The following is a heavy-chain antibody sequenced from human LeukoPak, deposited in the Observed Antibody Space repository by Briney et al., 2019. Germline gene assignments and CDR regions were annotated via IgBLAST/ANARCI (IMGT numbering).Heavy chain of an antibody. V-gene: IGHV3-23*01. CDR2: ISGSGGST. Sequence: PGGSLRLSCAASGFTFSSYAMSWVRQAPGKGLEWVSAISGSGGSTYYADSVKGRFTISRDNSKNTLYLQMNSLRAEDTAVYYCAKDNGPARPPHSMIVVVTGNFQHWGQGTLVTVSS. CDR1: GFTFSSYA. J-gene: IGHJ1*01. CDR3: AKDNGPARPPHSMIVVVTGNFQH. D-gene: IGHD3-22*01.